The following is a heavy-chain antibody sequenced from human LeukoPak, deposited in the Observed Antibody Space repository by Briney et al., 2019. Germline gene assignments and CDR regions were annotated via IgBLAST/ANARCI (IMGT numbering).Heavy chain of an antibody. CDR3: ARAGYYDSSIDY. D-gene: IGHD3-22*01. V-gene: IGHV4-34*01. CDR2: INHSGST. Sequence: SETLSLTCAVYGGSFGGYYWSWIRQPPGKGLEWIGEINHSGSTNYNPSLKSRVTISVDTSKNQFSLKLSSVTAADTAVYYCARAGYYDSSIDYWGQGTLVTVSS. CDR1: GGSFGGYY. J-gene: IGHJ4*02.